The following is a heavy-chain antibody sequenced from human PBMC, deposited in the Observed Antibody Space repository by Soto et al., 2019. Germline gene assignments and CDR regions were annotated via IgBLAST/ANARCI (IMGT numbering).Heavy chain of an antibody. CDR3: SRGYNYGWHSDY. CDR1: GFTFSGYG. J-gene: IGHJ1*01. V-gene: IGHV3-30*03. D-gene: IGHD3-10*01. CDR2: ISYDGSNE. Sequence: QVQLVESGGGVVQPGRSLRLSCAASGFTFSGYGMHWVRQAPGKGLEWVAVISYDGSNENYADSVKGRFTISRDNSKNSQNPLNMNLSTLNAEDTYVYSCSRGYNYGWHSDYGGEGSVATVTS.